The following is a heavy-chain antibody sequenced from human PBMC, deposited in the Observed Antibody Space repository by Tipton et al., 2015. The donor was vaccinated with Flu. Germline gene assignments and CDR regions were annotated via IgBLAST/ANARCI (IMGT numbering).Heavy chain of an antibody. Sequence: QLVQSGAEVKKPGESLKISCKGPGYSFTSYWIGWVRQMPGKGLEWMGIIYPGDSRTRYSPSFQGKVTMSVDTSISTAYLQWNSLMASDTAMFFCARVPYPGDYSSGMDVWGQGTTVTVSS. CDR1: GYSFTSYW. D-gene: IGHD3-10*01. CDR3: ARVPYPGDYSSGMDV. V-gene: IGHV5-51*01. CDR2: IYPGDSRT. J-gene: IGHJ6*02.